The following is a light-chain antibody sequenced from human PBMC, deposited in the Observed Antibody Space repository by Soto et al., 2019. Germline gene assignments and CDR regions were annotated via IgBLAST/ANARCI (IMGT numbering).Light chain of an antibody. Sequence: DIQMTQSPSTLSASVADRVTITCRASQSISTWLALYQQKPGKAPKLLIYKASSLQSGVPSRFSGSGSGTEFTLTISNLQPDDFATYYCQQYNYYSRTFGQGTKVDI. CDR3: QQYNYYSRT. CDR2: KAS. V-gene: IGKV1-5*03. J-gene: IGKJ1*01. CDR1: QSISTW.